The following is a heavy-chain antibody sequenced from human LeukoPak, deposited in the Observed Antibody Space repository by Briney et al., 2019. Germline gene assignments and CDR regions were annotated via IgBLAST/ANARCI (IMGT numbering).Heavy chain of an antibody. CDR3: ARRGSSRANWFDP. J-gene: IGHJ5*02. D-gene: IGHD1-26*01. CDR1: GGSISSGDYY. Sequence: SQTLSLTCTVSGGSISSGDYYWSWIRQPPGKGLEWIGYIYYSGSTYYNPSLKSRVTISVDTSKNQFSLKLSSVTAADTAVYYCARRGSSRANWFDPWGQGTLVTVSS. V-gene: IGHV4-30-4*01. CDR2: IYYSGST.